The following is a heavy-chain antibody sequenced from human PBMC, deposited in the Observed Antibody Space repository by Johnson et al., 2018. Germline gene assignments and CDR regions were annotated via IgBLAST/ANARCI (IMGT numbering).Heavy chain of an antibody. CDR3: AREAESSGRAGILAI. CDR1: GVTLSNCI. Sequence: QVQLVESGGGVVQPGTSLRLSCGVSGVTLSNCIMHWVRQAPGKGLEWVALISHDEIDKQYGDSAKDRFTISRDISKNTVYLQMNSLREGDTAVYYCAREAESSGRAGILAIGGQGTMVTVSS. D-gene: IGHD3-22*01. CDR2: ISHDEIDK. J-gene: IGHJ3*02. V-gene: IGHV3-30-3*01.